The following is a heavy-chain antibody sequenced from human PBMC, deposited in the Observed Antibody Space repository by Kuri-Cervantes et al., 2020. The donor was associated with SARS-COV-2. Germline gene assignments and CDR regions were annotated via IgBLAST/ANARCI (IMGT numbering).Heavy chain of an antibody. CDR1: GYTFTSYG. J-gene: IGHJ3*02. Sequence: ASVKVSCKASGYTFTSYGISWVRQAPGQGLEWMGWISAYNGNTNYAQKLQGRVTMTTDTSTGAAYMELRSLRSDDTAVYYCARRGAGSSSAAFDIWGLGTMVTVSS. CDR3: ARRGAGSSSAAFDI. D-gene: IGHD6-6*01. V-gene: IGHV1-18*01. CDR2: ISAYNGNT.